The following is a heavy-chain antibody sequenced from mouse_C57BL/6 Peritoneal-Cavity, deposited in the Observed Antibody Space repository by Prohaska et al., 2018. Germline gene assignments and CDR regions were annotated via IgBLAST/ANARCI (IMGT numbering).Heavy chain of an antibody. CDR3: VILWSLYLDY. J-gene: IGHJ1*03. D-gene: IGHD1-1*02. V-gene: IGHV1-61*01. Sequence: PGQGLEWIGNIYPSDSETHYNQKFKDKATLTVDKSSSTAYMQLSSLTSAYSAVYYCVILWSLYLDYWGTGTTVTVSS. CDR2: IYPSDSET.